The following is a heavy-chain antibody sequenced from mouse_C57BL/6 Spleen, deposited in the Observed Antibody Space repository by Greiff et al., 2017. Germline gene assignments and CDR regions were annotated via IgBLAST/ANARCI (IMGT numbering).Heavy chain of an antibody. CDR3: ARSGNPYYAMDY. CDR2: IYPRSGIT. V-gene: IGHV1-81*01. D-gene: IGHD2-1*01. Sequence: QVQLQQSGAELARPGASVKLSCKASGYTFTSYGISWVKQRTGQGLEWIGEIYPRSGITYYNEKFKGKATLTADKSSSNAYMELRSLTSEDSAVYFCARSGNPYYAMDYWGQGTSVTVSS. J-gene: IGHJ4*01. CDR1: GYTFTSYG.